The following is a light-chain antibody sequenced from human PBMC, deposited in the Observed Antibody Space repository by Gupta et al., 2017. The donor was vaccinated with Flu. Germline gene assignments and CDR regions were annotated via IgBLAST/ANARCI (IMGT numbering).Light chain of an antibody. CDR1: QGINRR. J-gene: IGKJ4*01. CDR3: QQPHSFPLT. Sequence: PSSVSASVGDRVTITCRASQGINRRLAWYQQKPGRAPKLLIYEASSLQSGVPPRFSGSGSGTDFTLTISSRQPEDFATYYCQQPHSFPLTFGGGTRVEMK. V-gene: IGKV1-12*01. CDR2: EAS.